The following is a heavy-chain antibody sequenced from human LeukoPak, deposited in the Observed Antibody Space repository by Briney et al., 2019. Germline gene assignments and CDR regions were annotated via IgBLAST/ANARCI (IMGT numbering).Heavy chain of an antibody. J-gene: IGHJ4*02. CDR1: GFTFSSYG. D-gene: IGHD3-10*01. V-gene: IGHV3-23*01. CDR2: ISGSGGST. Sequence: GALRLSCAASGFTFSSYGMSWVRQAPGKGLEWVSAISGSGGSTYYADSVKGRFTISRDNSKNTLYLQMNSLRAEDTAVYYCAKPPLLWFGESTHYFDYWGQGTLVTVSS. CDR3: AKPPLLWFGESTHYFDY.